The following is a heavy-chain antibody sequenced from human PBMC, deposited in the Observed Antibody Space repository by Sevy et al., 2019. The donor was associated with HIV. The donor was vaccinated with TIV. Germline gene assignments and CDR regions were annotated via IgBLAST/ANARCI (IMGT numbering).Heavy chain of an antibody. D-gene: IGHD3-16*01. CDR1: GFTFGGYW. J-gene: IGHJ4*02. V-gene: IGHV3-7*03. CDR2: IKQTGSDK. Sequence: GGSLRLSCVVSGFTFGGYWMTWVRQAPGKGLEWVAKIKQTGSDKYYVDSVKGRFTISRDNAKNSLYLQMNSLRVDDTAVYYCARGSLGGVLARFDYWGRGTQVTVSS. CDR3: ARGSLGGVLARFDY.